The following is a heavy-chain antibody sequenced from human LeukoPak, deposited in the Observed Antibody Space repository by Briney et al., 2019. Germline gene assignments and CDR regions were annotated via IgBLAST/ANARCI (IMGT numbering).Heavy chain of an antibody. V-gene: IGHV3-23*01. CDR1: GFTFSSYA. J-gene: IGHJ4*02. CDR2: ISGSGGST. CDR3: AKGSLVGPTAPVWDY. Sequence: AGGSLRLSCAASGFTFSSYAMSWVRQAPGKGLEWVSAISGSGGSTYYADSVKGWFTISRDNSKNTLYLQMNSLRAEDTAVYYCAKGSLVGPTAPVWDYWGQGTLVTVSS. D-gene: IGHD1-26*01.